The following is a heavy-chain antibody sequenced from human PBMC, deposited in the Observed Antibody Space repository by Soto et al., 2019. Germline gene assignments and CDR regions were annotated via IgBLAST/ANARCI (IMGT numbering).Heavy chain of an antibody. D-gene: IGHD6-6*01. CDR2: TSHDGVT. V-gene: IGHV4-4*02. Sequence: PSETLSLTCAVSSGSIDNVYWWSWVRQSPGKGLEWIGETSHDGVTNYNPSLKSRVTISLDTSKNQFSLRLNSVTAADTAVYFCVRSSIEPRIFMYPFDYWGLGTLVTVSS. CDR3: VRSSIEPRIFMYPFDY. CDR1: SGSIDNVYW. J-gene: IGHJ4*02.